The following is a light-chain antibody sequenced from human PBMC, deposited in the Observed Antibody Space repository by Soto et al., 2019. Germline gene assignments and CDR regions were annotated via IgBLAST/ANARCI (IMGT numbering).Light chain of an antibody. CDR1: SSNIGAGYD. CDR2: VNS. CDR3: QSYDSSLSGCV. V-gene: IGLV1-40*01. Sequence: QSVLTQPPSVSGAPGQRVTISCTGSSSNIGAGYDVHWYQQLPGTAPKLLIYVNSKRPSGVPDRFSGSKSGTSASLAITGLQAEDEADYYCQSYDSSLSGCVFGGGTKLTVL. J-gene: IGLJ3*02.